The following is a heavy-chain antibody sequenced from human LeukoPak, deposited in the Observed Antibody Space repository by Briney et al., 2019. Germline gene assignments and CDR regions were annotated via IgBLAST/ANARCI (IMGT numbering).Heavy chain of an antibody. D-gene: IGHD2-2*02. J-gene: IGHJ6*03. CDR2: IYYSGST. CDR3: ARHARVYQLLYYYYHYCYMDV. Sequence: SETLSLTCTVSGGSISSSSYYWGWIRQPPGKGLEWIGSIYYSGSTYYNPSLKSRVTISVDTSKNQFSLKLSSVTAADTAVYYCARHARVYQLLYYYYHYCYMDVWGKGTTVTISS. CDR1: GGSISSSSYY. V-gene: IGHV4-39*01.